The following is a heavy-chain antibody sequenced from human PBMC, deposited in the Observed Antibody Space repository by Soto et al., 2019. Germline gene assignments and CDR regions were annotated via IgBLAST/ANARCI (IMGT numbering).Heavy chain of an antibody. CDR1: GFTFSSYA. CDR2: ISGSGGST. Sequence: GGSLRLSCAASGFTFSSYAMSWVRQAPGKGLEWVSAISGSGGSTYYADSVKGRFTISRDNSKNTLYLQMNSLRAEDTAVYYCAKWSILTGYYTTNPSYFDYWGQGTLVTVSS. V-gene: IGHV3-23*01. J-gene: IGHJ4*02. CDR3: AKWSILTGYYTTNPSYFDY. D-gene: IGHD3-9*01.